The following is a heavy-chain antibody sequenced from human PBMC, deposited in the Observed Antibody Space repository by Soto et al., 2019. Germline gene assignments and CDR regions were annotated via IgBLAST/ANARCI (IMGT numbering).Heavy chain of an antibody. CDR3: AVRGERQSTFWSGPCDH. CDR1: GFTFSRYD. J-gene: IGHJ4*02. CDR2: ISSDRVTK. D-gene: IGHD3-3*01. Sequence: QVQLVESGGGVIHPGKSLRLSCVGSGFTFSRYDMHWVRQPPGKGLEWGGVISSDRVTKYYADSVKGRFSISRDNSKNTLYLQMNSLKVDDTAVYYCAVRGERQSTFWSGPCDHWGQGTLVTVSS. V-gene: IGHV3-30*03.